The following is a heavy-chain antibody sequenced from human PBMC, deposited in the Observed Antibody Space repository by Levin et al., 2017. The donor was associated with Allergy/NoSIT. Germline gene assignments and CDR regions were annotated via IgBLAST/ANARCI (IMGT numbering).Heavy chain of an antibody. J-gene: IGHJ4*02. CDR2: ITSSGSYM. CDR3: TRGGSYGDYERY. V-gene: IGHV3-21*01. D-gene: IGHD4-17*01. CDR1: GFTFTTYS. Sequence: GGSLRLSCAASGFTFTTYSMNWVRQAPGMGLEWVSSITSSGSYMYYADSVKGRFTISRDNAKNSLYLQMNSLRAEDTAVYYCTRGGSYGDYERYWGQGTLVTVSS.